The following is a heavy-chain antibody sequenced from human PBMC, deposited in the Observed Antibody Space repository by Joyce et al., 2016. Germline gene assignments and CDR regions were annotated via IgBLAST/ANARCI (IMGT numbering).Heavy chain of an antibody. CDR2: ISYEGSNK. Sequence: QVQLVESGGGVVQPGRSLRLSCAASGFTFNYYGRHWVRQGPGKGREVGAFISYEGSNKNYADSVKGRFTISRDNTKNTLYLQMNTLRIEDTAVYYCAKGLTGLPHWFDPWGQGTLVTVSS. CDR1: GFTFNYYG. V-gene: IGHV3-30*18. D-gene: IGHD1-14*01. CDR3: AKGLTGLPHWFDP. J-gene: IGHJ5*02.